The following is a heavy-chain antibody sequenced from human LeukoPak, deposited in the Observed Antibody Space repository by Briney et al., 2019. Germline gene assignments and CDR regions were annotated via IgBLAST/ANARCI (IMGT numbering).Heavy chain of an antibody. J-gene: IGHJ4*02. CDR3: ARDHNYAFDN. CDR2: IGLSSGRT. Sequence: GGSLRLSCAPPGFIFRDYSMNWVRRAPGKGLEWISYIGLSSGRTMYADSVKGRFTISGDNAKNSLYLQMNSLRVEDTAVYFCARDHNYAFDNWGQGILVTVSS. CDR1: GFIFRDYS. V-gene: IGHV3-48*04. D-gene: IGHD1-1*01.